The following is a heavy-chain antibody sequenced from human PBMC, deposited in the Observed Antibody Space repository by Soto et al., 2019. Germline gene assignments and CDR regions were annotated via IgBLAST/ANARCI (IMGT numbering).Heavy chain of an antibody. J-gene: IGHJ6*02. D-gene: IGHD3-22*01. Sequence: ASVKVSCKASGYTFTSYYMHWVRQAPGQGLEWMGIINPSGGSTSYAQKFQGRVTMTRDTSTSTVYMELSSLRSEDTAVYYCARDSDSSGYYPGNGMDVRGQGTTVTVSS. CDR1: GYTFTSYY. CDR3: ARDSDSSGYYPGNGMDV. CDR2: INPSGGST. V-gene: IGHV1-46*01.